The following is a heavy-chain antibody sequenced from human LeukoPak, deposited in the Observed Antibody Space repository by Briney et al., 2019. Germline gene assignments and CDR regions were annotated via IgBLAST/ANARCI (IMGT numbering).Heavy chain of an antibody. CDR2: IYYSGST. Sequence: SQTLSLTCTVSGGSISSGGYYWSWIRQHPGKGLEWIGYIYYSGSTYYNPSLKSRVTISVDTSKNQFSLKLSSVTAADTAVYYCARGSYSSSTYYYYGMDVWGQGTTVTVSS. CDR3: ARGSYSSSTYYYYGMDV. D-gene: IGHD6-6*01. V-gene: IGHV4-31*03. J-gene: IGHJ6*02. CDR1: GGSISSGGYY.